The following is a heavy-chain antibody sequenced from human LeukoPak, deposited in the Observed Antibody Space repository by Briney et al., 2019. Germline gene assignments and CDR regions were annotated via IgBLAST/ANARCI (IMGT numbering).Heavy chain of an antibody. CDR1: GYTFNRYG. V-gene: IGHV1-18*01. J-gene: IGHJ4*02. CDR3: AREGLDILTGYPHDY. Sequence: ASVKVSCKASGYTFNRYGISWVRQAPGHGLEWIGWISAYNGNTDYAQKLHGRVTLTTGTSTSTAYMELRSLRSDDTAVYYCAREGLDILTGYPHDYWGQGTLVTVSS. CDR2: ISAYNGNT. D-gene: IGHD3-9*01.